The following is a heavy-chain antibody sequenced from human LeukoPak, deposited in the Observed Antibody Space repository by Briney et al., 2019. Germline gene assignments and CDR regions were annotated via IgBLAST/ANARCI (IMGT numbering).Heavy chain of an antibody. J-gene: IGHJ6*02. CDR2: ISWNSGSI. D-gene: IGHD4-17*01. CDR1: GFTFDDYA. CDR3: AKDMGYGEYYYYGMDV. V-gene: IGHV3-9*01. Sequence: PGGSLRLSCAASGFTFDDYAMHWVRQAPGKGLEWVSGISWNSGSIGYADSVKGRFTISRDNAKNSLYLQMNSLRAEDTALYYRAKDMGYGEYYYYGMDVWGQGTTVTVSS.